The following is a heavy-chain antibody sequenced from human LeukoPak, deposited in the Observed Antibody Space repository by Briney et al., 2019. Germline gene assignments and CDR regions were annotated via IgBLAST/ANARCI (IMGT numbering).Heavy chain of an antibody. D-gene: IGHD1-26*01. Sequence: PSETLSLTCAVSGGPISSSNWWSWVREPPGKGLEWIGEIYHSGSTNYNPSLKSRVTISVDKSKSQFSLKLSSVTAADTAVYYCARRGGSGRAFDYWGQGTLVTVSS. V-gene: IGHV4-4*02. J-gene: IGHJ4*02. CDR1: GGPISSSNW. CDR2: IYHSGST. CDR3: ARRGGSGRAFDY.